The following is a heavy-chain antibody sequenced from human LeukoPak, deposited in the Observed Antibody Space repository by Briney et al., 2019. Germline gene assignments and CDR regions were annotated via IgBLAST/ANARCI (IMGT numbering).Heavy chain of an antibody. D-gene: IGHD3-10*01. V-gene: IGHV4-34*01. CDR2: INHSGST. Sequence: KPSETLSLTCAVYGGSFSGYYWSWIRQPPGKGLEWIGEINHSGSTNYNPSLKSRVTISVDTSKNQFSLKLSSVTAADTAVYYCARGRLLLWFGGRNWFDPWGQGTLVAVSS. CDR3: ARGRLLLWFGGRNWFDP. J-gene: IGHJ5*02. CDR1: GGSFSGYY.